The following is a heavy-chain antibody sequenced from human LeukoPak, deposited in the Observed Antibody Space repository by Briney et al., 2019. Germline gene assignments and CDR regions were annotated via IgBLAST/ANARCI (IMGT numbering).Heavy chain of an antibody. CDR1: GGTFSSYT. CDR3: ARGTRIAVAGHYFDY. J-gene: IGHJ4*02. V-gene: IGHV1-69*02. CDR2: IIPILGIA. Sequence: SVKVYCKASGGTFSSYTISWVRQAPGQGLEWMGRIIPILGIANYAQKFQGRVTITADKSTSTAYMELSSLRSEDTAVYYCARGTRIAVAGHYFDYWGQGTLVTVSS. D-gene: IGHD6-19*01.